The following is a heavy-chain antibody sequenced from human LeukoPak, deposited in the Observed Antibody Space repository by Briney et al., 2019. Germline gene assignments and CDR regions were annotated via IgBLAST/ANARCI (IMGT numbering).Heavy chain of an antibody. D-gene: IGHD3-9*01. V-gene: IGHV4-4*07. CDR3: ARDGRYAQTFDY. CDR2: IYTSGST. CDR1: GGSISTYY. J-gene: IGHJ4*02. Sequence: SETLSLTCTVSGGSISTYYWSWIRQPAGKGLEWIGRIYTSGSTNYNPSLKSRVTTSVDTSKNQFSLKLSSVTAADTAVYYCARDGRYAQTFDYWGQGTLVTVSS.